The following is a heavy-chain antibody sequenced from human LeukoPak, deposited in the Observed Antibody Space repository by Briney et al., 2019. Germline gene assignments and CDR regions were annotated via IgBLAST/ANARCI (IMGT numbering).Heavy chain of an antibody. V-gene: IGHV1-46*01. CDR1: GGTFSSYA. D-gene: IGHD5-18*01. Sequence: ASVKVSCKASGGTFSSYAISWVRQAPGQGLEWMGIINPSGGSTSYAQKFQGRVTMTRDTSTSTVYMELSSLRSEDTAVYYCAVSSDTATAFDIWGQGTMVTVSS. CDR3: AVSSDTATAFDI. CDR2: INPSGGST. J-gene: IGHJ3*02.